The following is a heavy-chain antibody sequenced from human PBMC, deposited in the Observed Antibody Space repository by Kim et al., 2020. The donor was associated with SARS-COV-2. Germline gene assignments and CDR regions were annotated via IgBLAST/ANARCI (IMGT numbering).Heavy chain of an antibody. V-gene: IGHV3-7*01. J-gene: IGHJ5*02. CDR2: IKQDGSEK. CDR1: GFTFSSYW. CDR3: ARDRPAQLIQLWLFPAGLSFDP. D-gene: IGHD5-18*01. Sequence: GGSLRLSCAASGFTFSSYWMSWVRQAPGKGLEWVANIKQDGSEKYYVDSVKGRFTISRDNAKNSLYLQMNSLRAEDTAVYYCARDRPAQLIQLWLFPAGLSFDPWGQGTLVTVSS.